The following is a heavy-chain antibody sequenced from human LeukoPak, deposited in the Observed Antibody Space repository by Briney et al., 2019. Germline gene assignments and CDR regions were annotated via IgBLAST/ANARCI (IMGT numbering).Heavy chain of an antibody. CDR2: INPSGGST. CDR1: GYTFTSYY. V-gene: IGHV1-46*01. Sequence: ASVKVSCKASGYTFTSYYMHWVRQAPGQGLEWMGIINPSGGSTSYAQKFQGRVTMTRDMSTSTVYMELSSLRSEDTAVYYCARDHRDGYTRAEYFQHWGQGTLVTVSS. J-gene: IGHJ1*01. CDR3: ARDHRDGYTRAEYFQH. D-gene: IGHD5-24*01.